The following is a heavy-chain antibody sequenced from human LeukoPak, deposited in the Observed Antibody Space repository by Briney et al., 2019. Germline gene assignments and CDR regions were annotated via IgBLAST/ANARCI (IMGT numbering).Heavy chain of an antibody. J-gene: IGHJ4*02. CDR3: ARDSDSSGYYYFYY. D-gene: IGHD3-22*01. V-gene: IGHV4-59*01. CDR2: IYYTWST. Sequence: RQPPGXGREGMGYIYYTWSTNYNPSLNSRVTISVDTSNNQFSLKLSSVTAADTAVYYCARDSDSSGYYYFYYWGQGTLVTVSS.